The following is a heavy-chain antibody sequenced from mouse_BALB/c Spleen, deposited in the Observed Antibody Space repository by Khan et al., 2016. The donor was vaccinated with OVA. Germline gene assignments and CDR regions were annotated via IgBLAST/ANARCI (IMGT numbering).Heavy chain of an antibody. V-gene: IGHV1-4*01. D-gene: IGHD2-14*01. CDR3: VRDGAYHRNDGWFAY. CDR2: INPSNGYT. Sequence: VQLQQSGAELARPGASVKMSCKASGYTFTSYTIHWIKKRPGQGLEWIGYINPSNGYTNYNQKFKDKAKLTTAKSSTTAYLQLISLTSYDSAVYNCVRDGAYHRNDGWFAYWGQGTLVTVSA. CDR1: GYTFTSYT. J-gene: IGHJ3*01.